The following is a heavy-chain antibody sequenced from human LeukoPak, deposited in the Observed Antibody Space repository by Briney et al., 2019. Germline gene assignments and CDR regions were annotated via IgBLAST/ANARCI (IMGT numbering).Heavy chain of an antibody. J-gene: IGHJ1*01. D-gene: IGHD6-19*01. CDR3: ARVTGIAVAGPVASEYFQH. CDR1: GGSFSGYY. Sequence: SETLSLTCAVYGGSFSGYYWSWIRQPPGKGLEWIGEINHSGSTNYNPSLKSRVTISVDTSKNQFSLKLSSVTAADTAVYYCARVTGIAVAGPVASEYFQHWGQGTLVTVSS. V-gene: IGHV4-34*01. CDR2: INHSGST.